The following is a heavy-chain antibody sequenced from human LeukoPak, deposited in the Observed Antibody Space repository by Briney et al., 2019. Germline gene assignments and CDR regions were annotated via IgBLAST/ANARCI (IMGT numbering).Heavy chain of an antibody. CDR2: INHSGST. D-gene: IGHD4-11*01. CDR3: ARRPLPRYSNSFDY. J-gene: IGHJ4*02. V-gene: IGHV4-39*07. CDR1: GGSISSSSYY. Sequence: PSETLSLTCTVSGGSISSSSYYWGWIRQPPGKGLEWIGEINHSGSTNYSPSLKSRVTISVDTSKNQFSLKLSSVTAADTAVYYCARRPLPRYSNSFDYWGQGTLVTVSS.